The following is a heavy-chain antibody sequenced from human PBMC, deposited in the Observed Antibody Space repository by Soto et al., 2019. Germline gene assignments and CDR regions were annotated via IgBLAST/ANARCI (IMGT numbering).Heavy chain of an antibody. CDR1: GGSISSGGYY. V-gene: IGHV4-31*03. CDR3: ARGAEYSSSWYGSLDY. J-gene: IGHJ4*02. D-gene: IGHD6-13*01. Sequence: PSETLSLTCTVSGGSISSGGYYWSWTRQHPGKGLGWIGYIYYSGSTYYNPSLKSRVTISVDTSKNQFSLKLSSVTAADTAVYYRARGAEYSSSWYGSLDYWGQGTLVTVSS. CDR2: IYYSGST.